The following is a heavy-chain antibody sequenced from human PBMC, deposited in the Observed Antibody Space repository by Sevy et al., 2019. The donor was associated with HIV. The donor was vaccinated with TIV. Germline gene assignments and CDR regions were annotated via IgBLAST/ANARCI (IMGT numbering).Heavy chain of an antibody. Sequence: GGSLRLSCAASGFTFSSYGMHWVRQAPGKGLEWVAVISYDGSNKYYADSVKGRFTISRDNSKNTLYLQMNGLRAEDTAVYYCAKSQRDFVYWELLSFDYWGQGTLVTVSS. CDR1: GFTFSSYG. D-gene: IGHD1-26*01. V-gene: IGHV3-30*18. CDR3: AKSQRDFVYWELLSFDY. J-gene: IGHJ4*02. CDR2: ISYDGSNK.